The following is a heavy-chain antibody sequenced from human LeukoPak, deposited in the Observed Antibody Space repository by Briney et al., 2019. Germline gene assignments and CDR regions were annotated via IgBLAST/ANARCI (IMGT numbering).Heavy chain of an antibody. J-gene: IGHJ4*02. CDR2: IYYSGST. D-gene: IGHD3-10*01. V-gene: IGHV4-59*01. Sequence: PSETLSLTCTVSGGSISSYYWSWIRQPPGKGLEWIGYIYYSGSTNYNPSLKSRVTISVDTSKNQFSLKLSSVTAADTAVYYCARVVLWFGELSPYFDYWGQGTLVTASS. CDR1: GGSISSYY. CDR3: ARVVLWFGELSPYFDY.